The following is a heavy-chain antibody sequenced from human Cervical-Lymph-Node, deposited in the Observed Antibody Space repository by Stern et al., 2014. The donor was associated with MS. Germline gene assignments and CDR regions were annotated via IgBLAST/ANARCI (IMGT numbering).Heavy chain of an antibody. D-gene: IGHD3-10*01. J-gene: IGHJ6*02. CDR3: ARDRSPYGAGSQGMDV. V-gene: IGHV3-13*01. CDR2: IGTAVDT. Sequence: VQLVESGGGLVQPGGSLRLSCAASGFTFSTYDMHWVRQATGKGLEWVSAIGTAVDTYYPASVKGRFTIPRENAKNSLYLQMNSLRDGDTAVYYCARDRSPYGAGSQGMDVWGQGTTVTVSS. CDR1: GFTFSTYD.